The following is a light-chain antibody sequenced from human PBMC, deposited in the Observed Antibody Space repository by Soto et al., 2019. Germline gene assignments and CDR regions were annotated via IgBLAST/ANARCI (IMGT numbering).Light chain of an antibody. CDR2: GAS. Sequence: EIVMTQSPATLSVSPGERATLSCRAGQSVSSNLAWYQQKPGQAPRLLMYGASTRATGVPARFSGSGSGTEFTLTISGLQSEDSAVYYCQQYNNWPRTFGQGTKVEIK. J-gene: IGKJ1*01. CDR3: QQYNNWPRT. V-gene: IGKV3-15*01. CDR1: QSVSSN.